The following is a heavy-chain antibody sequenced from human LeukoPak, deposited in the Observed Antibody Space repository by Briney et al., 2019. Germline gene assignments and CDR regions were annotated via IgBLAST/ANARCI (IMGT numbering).Heavy chain of an antibody. J-gene: IGHJ4*02. D-gene: IGHD5-18*01. V-gene: IGHV3-30*18. Sequence: GGSLRLSCAASGFTFRSYGMQWVRQAPGKGLEWVAVISDDGNNKYYADSVKGRFTISRDSSKNTLSLQMNSLRVEDTAVYCCAKDNKRYSCDYWGQGIRVTVSS. CDR2: ISDDGNNK. CDR3: AKDNKRYSCDY. CDR1: GFTFRSYG.